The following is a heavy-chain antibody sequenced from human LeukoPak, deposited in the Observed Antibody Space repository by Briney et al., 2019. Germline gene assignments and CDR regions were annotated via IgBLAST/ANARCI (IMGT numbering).Heavy chain of an antibody. V-gene: IGHV1-18*01. CDR3: ARDQRNSGSYRFEY. D-gene: IGHD1-26*01. Sequence: ASVKVSCKTSGYTSSGYGISWVRQAPGQGLEWVGWITGNNGNTNYAPSLQGRVTMTTDTSTSTAYMELTSLRSDDTAVYYCARDQRNSGSYRFEYWGQGTLVTVSS. J-gene: IGHJ4*02. CDR2: ITGNNGNT. CDR1: GYTSSGYG.